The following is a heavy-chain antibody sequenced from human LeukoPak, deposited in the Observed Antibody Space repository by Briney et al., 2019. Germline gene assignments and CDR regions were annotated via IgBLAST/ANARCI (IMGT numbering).Heavy chain of an antibody. Sequence: PGGSLRLSCAASGFTFSSYSMSWVRQAPGKGLEWVPYISSSSSAMYYADSMKGRFTISRDNAKNSLYLQMNNLRDEDTAVYYCARGSGNSFDYWGQGALVTVSS. CDR3: ARGSGNSFDY. J-gene: IGHJ4*02. CDR1: GFTFSSYS. V-gene: IGHV3-48*02. CDR2: ISSSSSAM. D-gene: IGHD3-10*01.